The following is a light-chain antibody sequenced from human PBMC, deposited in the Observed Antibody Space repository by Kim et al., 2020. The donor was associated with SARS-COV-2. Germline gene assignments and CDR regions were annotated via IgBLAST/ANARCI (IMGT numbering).Light chain of an antibody. J-gene: IGLJ3*02. CDR3: EAWDSNSWV. V-gene: IGLV4-60*03. CDR2: LERSGTY. Sequence: QPVLTQSSSASASLGSSVKLTCTLSSGHSRYTIAWHQQQPGKAPRYLMKLERSGTYKTGSGVPDRFSGSSSGADRYLIISNLQSEDEADYYCEAWDSNSWVFGGGTKVTVL. CDR1: SGHSRYT.